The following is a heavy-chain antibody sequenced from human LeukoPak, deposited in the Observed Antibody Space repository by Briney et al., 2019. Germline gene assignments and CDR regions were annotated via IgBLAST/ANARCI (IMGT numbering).Heavy chain of an antibody. CDR1: GGSFSGYY. D-gene: IGHD6-19*01. V-gene: IGHV4-34*01. CDR2: INHSGST. Sequence: SETLSLTCAVYGGSFSGYYWSWIRQPPGKGLEWIGEINHSGSTNYNPSLKSRVTISVDTSKNQFSLKLSSVTAADTAVYYCARRGSGWYPFDPWGQGTLVAVSS. CDR3: ARRGSGWYPFDP. J-gene: IGHJ5*02.